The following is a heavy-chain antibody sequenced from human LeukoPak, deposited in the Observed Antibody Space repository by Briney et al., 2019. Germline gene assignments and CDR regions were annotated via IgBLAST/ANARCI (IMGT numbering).Heavy chain of an antibody. D-gene: IGHD4-11*01. V-gene: IGHV5-51*01. CDR2: IYPGDSNT. CDR3: ARHRLATVSMRGFDT. Sequence: GESLKISCQGSGYSFTSYWIAWMRQMPDKGLEWMGVIYPGDSNTRYSPSFQGQVTITADKSISTAYLQWSGLKASDTAMYYCARHRLATVSMRGFDTWGRGTMVTVSS. J-gene: IGHJ3*02. CDR1: GYSFTSYW.